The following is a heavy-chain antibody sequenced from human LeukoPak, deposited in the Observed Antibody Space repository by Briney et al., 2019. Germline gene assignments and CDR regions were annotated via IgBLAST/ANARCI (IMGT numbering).Heavy chain of an antibody. CDR1: GGSISSYY. V-gene: IGHV4-59*08. D-gene: IGHD5-18*01. J-gene: IGHJ4*02. CDR3: ARHGYSYGSYDY. Sequence: PSETLSLTRTVSGGSISSYYWSWIRQPPGKGLEWIGYIYYSGSTNYNPSLKSRVTISVDTSKNQFSLKLSSVTAADTAVYYCARHGYSYGSYDYWGQGTLVTVSS. CDR2: IYYSGST.